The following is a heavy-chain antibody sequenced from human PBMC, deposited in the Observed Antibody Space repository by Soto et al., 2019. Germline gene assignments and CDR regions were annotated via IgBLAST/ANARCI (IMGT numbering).Heavy chain of an antibody. J-gene: IGHJ4*02. CDR1: GFTVSSYA. CDR3: ARQSTPHLGYCIHGVSYNDS. V-gene: IGHV3-23*01. D-gene: IGHD2-8*01. CDR2: ISSSGDIT. Sequence: PGGSLRLSCAASGFTVSSYAMSCVRQAAWKWPEWCCAISSSGDITYNADSVKGRFSISRDNSKRTLYLQMNSLRVEDTAVYYWARQSTPHLGYCIHGVSYNDSWGQGT.